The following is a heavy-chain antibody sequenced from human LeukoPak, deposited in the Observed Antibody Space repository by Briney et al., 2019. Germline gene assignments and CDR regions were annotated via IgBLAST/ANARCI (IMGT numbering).Heavy chain of an antibody. CDR2: INCNSGGT. J-gene: IGHJ3*02. Sequence: SVKVSCKASGYTFTGYYMHWVRQAPGQGFEWMGWINCNSGGTKYVQKFQGRVTMTRDTSIGTAYMDLSSLTSDDTAVYYCARDGLPYCGGDCYRTGGAFDIWGQGTMVTVSS. D-gene: IGHD2-21*01. CDR1: GYTFTGYY. V-gene: IGHV1-2*02. CDR3: ARDGLPYCGGDCYRTGGAFDI.